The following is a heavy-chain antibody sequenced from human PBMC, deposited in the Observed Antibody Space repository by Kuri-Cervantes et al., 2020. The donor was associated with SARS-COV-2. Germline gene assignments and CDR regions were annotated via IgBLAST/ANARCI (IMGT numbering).Heavy chain of an antibody. J-gene: IGHJ5*02. D-gene: IGHD3-3*02. V-gene: IGHV4-4*02. CDR3: AREVIHFWSGYYTRWFDP. Sequence: SETLSLTCAVSGGSISSSNWWSWVRQPPGKGLEWIGEIYHSGSTNYNPSLKSRVTISVDKSKIQFSLKLSSVTAADTAVYYCAREVIHFWSGYYTRWFDPWGQGTLVTVSS. CDR2: IYHSGST. CDR1: GGSISSSNW.